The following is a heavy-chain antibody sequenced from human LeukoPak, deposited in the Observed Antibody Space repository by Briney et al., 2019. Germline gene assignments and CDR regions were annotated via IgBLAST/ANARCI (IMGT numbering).Heavy chain of an antibody. D-gene: IGHD7-27*01. Sequence: GGSLRLSCAASGFTFSTYSMNWVRQAPGKGLEWVSSISSSSTDIYYGDSVKGRFATSRDNAKNSLYLQMNSLRAEDTALYYCARLGNSLDYWGQGTLVTVSS. CDR2: ISSSSTDI. CDR3: ARLGNSLDY. CDR1: GFTFSTYS. V-gene: IGHV3-21*04. J-gene: IGHJ4*02.